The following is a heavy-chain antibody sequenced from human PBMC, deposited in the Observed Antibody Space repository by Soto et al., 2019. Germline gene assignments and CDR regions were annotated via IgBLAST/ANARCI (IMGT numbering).Heavy chain of an antibody. CDR1: GGSISSHY. Sequence: PSETLSLTCTVSGGSISSHYWSWIRQPPGKGLEWIGYIYYSGSTNYNPSLKSRVTISVDTSKNQFSLKLSSVTAADTAVYYCARVTGSYGINWFAPWGQGTLVTVSS. V-gene: IGHV4-59*11. J-gene: IGHJ5*02. D-gene: IGHD1-26*01. CDR3: ARVTGSYGINWFAP. CDR2: IYYSGST.